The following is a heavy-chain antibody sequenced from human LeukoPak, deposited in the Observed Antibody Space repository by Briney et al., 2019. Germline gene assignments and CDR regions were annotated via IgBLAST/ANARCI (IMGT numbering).Heavy chain of an antibody. Sequence: PSETPSLTCTVSGGSISSSSYYWGWIRQPPGKGLEWVSYISSSSSTIYYADSVEGRFTISRDNAKNSLYLQMNSLRDEDTAVYYCARAFGLTDYWGQGTLVTVSS. CDR2: ISSSSSTI. CDR3: ARAFGLTDY. V-gene: IGHV3-48*02. D-gene: IGHD3/OR15-3a*01. CDR1: GGSISSSS. J-gene: IGHJ4*02.